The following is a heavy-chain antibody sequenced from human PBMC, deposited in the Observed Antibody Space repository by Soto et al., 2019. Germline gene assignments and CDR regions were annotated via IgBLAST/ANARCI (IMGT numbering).Heavy chain of an antibody. CDR3: ARVFGRWLVSYYYGMDV. J-gene: IGHJ6*02. CDR2: ISSSSSTI. CDR1: GFTFSSYS. Sequence: EVQLVESGGGLVQPGGSLRLSCAASGFTFSSYSMNWVRQAPGKGLEWVSYISSSSSTIYYADSVKGRFTISRDNAKNSLYLQMNSLRAEDTAVYYCARVFGRWLVSYYYGMDVWGQGTTGTVSS. V-gene: IGHV3-48*01. D-gene: IGHD6-19*01.